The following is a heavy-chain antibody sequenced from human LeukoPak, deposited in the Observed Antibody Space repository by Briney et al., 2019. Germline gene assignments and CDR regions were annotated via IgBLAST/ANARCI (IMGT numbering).Heavy chain of an antibody. CDR1: GFTFSSYS. Sequence: GGSLRLSCAASGFTFSSYSMNWVRQAPGKGLEWVSSISSSSSYIYYADSVKGRFTISRDNAKNSLYLQMNSLRAEDTAVYYCAKDRGYCSGGSCHYPYYFDYWGQGTLVTVSS. CDR2: ISSSSSYI. J-gene: IGHJ4*02. V-gene: IGHV3-21*01. D-gene: IGHD2-15*01. CDR3: AKDRGYCSGGSCHYPYYFDY.